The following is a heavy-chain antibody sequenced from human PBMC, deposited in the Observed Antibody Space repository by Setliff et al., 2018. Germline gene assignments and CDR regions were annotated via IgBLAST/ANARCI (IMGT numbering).Heavy chain of an antibody. CDR2: TYYNGDA. CDR1: GGSLRGNAIF. V-gene: IGHV4-39*01. J-gene: IGHJ6*03. D-gene: IGHD1-26*01. Sequence: SETLSLTCTVSGGSLRGNAIFWGWIRQPPGKGLEWIGSTYYNGDAYYNPSLKSRVTMSVDTSRNQFSLKLSSVTAADTAVYYCARAPPNRYSGSYEYFYMDVWGKGTTVTVSS. CDR3: ARAPPNRYSGSYEYFYMDV.